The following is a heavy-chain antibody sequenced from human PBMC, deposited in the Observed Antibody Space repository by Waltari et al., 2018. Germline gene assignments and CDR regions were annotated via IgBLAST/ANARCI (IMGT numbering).Heavy chain of an antibody. D-gene: IGHD2-21*02. Sequence: EVQLVESGGGLVQPGGSLRLSCVASGFTFNSSEMNWVRQTPGKGLGGVSYIRRSGSAIYYPDSVKGRFTISRDNAKNSLYLQMHSLRAEDTAIYYCVSVYCGADCSPDYWGQGTLVTVSS. CDR3: VSVYCGADCSPDY. V-gene: IGHV3-48*03. CDR1: GFTFNSSE. J-gene: IGHJ4*02. CDR2: IRRSGSAI.